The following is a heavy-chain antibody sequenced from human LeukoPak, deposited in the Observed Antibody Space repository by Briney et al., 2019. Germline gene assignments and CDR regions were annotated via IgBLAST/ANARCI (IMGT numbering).Heavy chain of an antibody. Sequence: SETLCLTCAVSGGSINNYYWSCVRQPAGKGLEWIGRIYTRGSTDYNPSLKSRVTMSVDTSKNQFSLKLSSVTAADTAVYHCARGRYCSADICSGGDAFDIWGQGTKVSVSS. J-gene: IGHJ3*02. CDR3: ARGRYCSADICSGGDAFDI. CDR2: IYTRGST. CDR1: GGSINNYY. D-gene: IGHD2-15*01. V-gene: IGHV4-4*07.